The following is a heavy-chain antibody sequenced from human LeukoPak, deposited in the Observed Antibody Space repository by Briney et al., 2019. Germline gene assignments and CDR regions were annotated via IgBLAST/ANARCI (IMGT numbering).Heavy chain of an antibody. D-gene: IGHD2-15*01. J-gene: IGHJ4*02. CDR1: GGSISSSSYY. V-gene: IGHV4-39*01. Sequence: SDTLYLTCNVSGGSISSSSYYWGWIRQPPGNGLEGIGSTYYSAGTYYNPSLKSRVTISVDTSKNQFSLKLSSVAAADTAVYYCARRRILGYFDYWGQGTLVTVSS. CDR3: ARRRILGYFDY. CDR2: TYYSAGT.